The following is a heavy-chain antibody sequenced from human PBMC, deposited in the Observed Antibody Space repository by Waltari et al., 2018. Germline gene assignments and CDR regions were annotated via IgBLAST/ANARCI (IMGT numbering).Heavy chain of an antibody. CDR2: ITPMFGAA. CDR1: GGTFSSNA. CDR3: AMEGKTYYSQQPYYFDY. Sequence: QVQLVQSGAEVKKPGSSVKVSCKASGGTFSSNAISWVRQAPGQGLEWMGGITPMFGAADYAQNFQGRDTITADESTSTAYMELSSLRSEDTAVYYCAMEGKTYYSQQPYYFDYWGQGT. J-gene: IGHJ4*02. D-gene: IGHD3-10*01. V-gene: IGHV1-69*01.